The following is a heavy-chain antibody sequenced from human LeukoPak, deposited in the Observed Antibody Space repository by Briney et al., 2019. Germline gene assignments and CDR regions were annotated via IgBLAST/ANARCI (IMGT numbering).Heavy chain of an antibody. CDR3: AKYSDP. CDR1: GFTFSRFG. D-gene: IGHD1-26*01. CDR2: ISYDGSDK. V-gene: IGHV3-30*02. J-gene: IGHJ5*02. Sequence: GGSLRLSCAASGFTFSRFGMHWVRQAPGKGLEWVAFISYDGSDKYYVDSVKGRFTISRDNPKNTVYLQMNSLRPEDTAVYYCAKYSDPWGQGTLVTVSS.